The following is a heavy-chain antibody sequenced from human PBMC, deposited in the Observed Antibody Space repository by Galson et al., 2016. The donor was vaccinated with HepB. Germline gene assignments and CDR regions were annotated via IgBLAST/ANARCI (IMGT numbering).Heavy chain of an antibody. CDR2: IIPILGIA. V-gene: IGHV1-69*02. Sequence: SVKVSCKASGGTLSSYTISWVRQAPGQGLEWMGRIIPILGIANYAQKFQGRVTITADKSTSTAYMELSSLRSEDTAVYYCARGDYGDYEVAFDIWGQGTMVTVSS. CDR1: GGTLSSYT. CDR3: ARGDYGDYEVAFDI. J-gene: IGHJ3*02. D-gene: IGHD4-17*01.